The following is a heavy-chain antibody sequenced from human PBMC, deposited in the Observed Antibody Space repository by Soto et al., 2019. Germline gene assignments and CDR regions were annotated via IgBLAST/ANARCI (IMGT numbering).Heavy chain of an antibody. D-gene: IGHD1-26*01. CDR2: IYFGLTT. CDR3: ARGGSYYIPDY. J-gene: IGHJ4*02. V-gene: IGHV4-59*01. Sequence: QVQLQESGPGLVKPSETLSLTCTVSGGSMTSYYWNWIRQTPGKGLEWIGYIYFGLTTNYNPSLKSRVTISVDTSTNQFSLKLNSVTAADTAVYYCARGGSYYIPDYWGQGTLVTVSS. CDR1: GGSMTSYY.